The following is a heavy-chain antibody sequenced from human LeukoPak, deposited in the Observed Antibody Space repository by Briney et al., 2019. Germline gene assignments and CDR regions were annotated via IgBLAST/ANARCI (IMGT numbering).Heavy chain of an antibody. CDR3: TSFEY. Sequence: GGSLRLSCVASGFTFSSRGMHWVRQAPGKGPEWVAVIWYDGSNKYYADSVKGRFTISRDNSKNTLYLEMSSLRAEDTAVYYCTSFEYWGQGTLVTVSS. J-gene: IGHJ4*02. CDR1: GFTFSSRG. CDR2: IWYDGSNK. V-gene: IGHV3-33*01.